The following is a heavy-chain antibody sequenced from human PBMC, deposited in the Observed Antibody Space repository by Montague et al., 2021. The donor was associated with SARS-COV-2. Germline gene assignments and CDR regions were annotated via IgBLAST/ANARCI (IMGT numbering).Heavy chain of an antibody. D-gene: IGHD6-19*01. V-gene: IGHV3-30-3*01. CDR3: ARDNLERSSGWYDGFDY. CDR1: GFTFSTYT. Sequence: SLRLSCAASGFTFSTYTMHWVRQAPGKGLEWVALISYDENNEYYADSVKGRFTISRDHSKNTLFLQMNSLRAEDTAVYYCARDNLERSSGWYDGFDYWGQGTLLAVSS. J-gene: IGHJ4*02. CDR2: ISYDENNE.